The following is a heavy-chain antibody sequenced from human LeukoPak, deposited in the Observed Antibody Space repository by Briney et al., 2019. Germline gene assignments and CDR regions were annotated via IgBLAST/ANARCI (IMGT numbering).Heavy chain of an antibody. CDR2: ISGSGGST. D-gene: IGHD3-10*01. Sequence: GGSLRLSCAASGFTFSSYAMSWVRQAPGKGLEWVSAISGSGGSTYYADSVKGRFTISGDNSKNTLYLQMNSLRAEDTAVYYCAKTRTVYGSGSYNWGQGTLVTVSS. CDR1: GFTFSSYA. V-gene: IGHV3-23*01. CDR3: AKTRTVYGSGSYN. J-gene: IGHJ4*02.